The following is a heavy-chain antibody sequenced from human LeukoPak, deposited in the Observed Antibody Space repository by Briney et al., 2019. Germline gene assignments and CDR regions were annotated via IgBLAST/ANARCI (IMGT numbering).Heavy chain of an antibody. D-gene: IGHD3-22*01. Sequence: ASETLSLTCTVSGDSISSGSYSWSWIRQPAGKGLEWLGRFSLSGNTNYNPSLKSRVTISVDTSKNQLSLKLTSVTAADTAVYYCARPDYDSSGTDYWGQGTLVTVSS. CDR3: ARPDYDSSGTDY. CDR1: GDSISSGSYS. CDR2: FSLSGNT. J-gene: IGHJ4*02. V-gene: IGHV4-61*02.